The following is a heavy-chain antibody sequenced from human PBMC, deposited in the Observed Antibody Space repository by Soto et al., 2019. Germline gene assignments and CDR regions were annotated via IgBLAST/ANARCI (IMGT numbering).Heavy chain of an antibody. J-gene: IGHJ4*02. CDR2: ITSSSGT. CDR1: GFTFSTHS. D-gene: IGHD2-2*01. V-gene: IGHV3-48*01. CDR3: VGEVGFQLIY. Sequence: VQLVESGGGLVQPGGSLRLSCAASGFTFSTHSMNWVRQAPGKGLEWISYITSSSGTMYADSVKGRFTSSRDNAKNSLYLQMNSLRAEDTAVYFCVGEVGFQLIYWGQGTLVTVSS.